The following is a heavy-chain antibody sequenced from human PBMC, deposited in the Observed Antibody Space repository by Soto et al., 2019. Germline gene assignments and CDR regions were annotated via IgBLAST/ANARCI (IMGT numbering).Heavy chain of an antibody. Sequence: SETLSLTCAVYGGYFSGYYWSWIRQPPGKGLEWIGEINHSGGTNYNPSLKSRVTISVDTSKNQFSLKLSSVTAADTAVYYCARGRQDIVVVVAAYQRGLFDYWGQGTLVTVSS. D-gene: IGHD2-15*01. CDR1: GGYFSGYY. J-gene: IGHJ4*02. CDR3: ARGRQDIVVVVAAYQRGLFDY. V-gene: IGHV4-34*01. CDR2: INHSGGT.